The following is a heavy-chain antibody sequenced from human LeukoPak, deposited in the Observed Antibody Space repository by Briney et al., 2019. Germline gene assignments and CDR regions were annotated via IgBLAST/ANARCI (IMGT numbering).Heavy chain of an antibody. Sequence: PSQTLSLTCTVSGGSISSGDYYWSWIRQPPGKGLEWIGYIYYSGSTYYNPSLQSRVTISVDTSKNQFSLKLSSVTAADTAVYYCARESAQLWSFDYWGQGTLVTVSS. J-gene: IGHJ4*02. CDR1: GGSISSGDYY. D-gene: IGHD5-18*01. V-gene: IGHV4-30-4*01. CDR3: ARESAQLWSFDY. CDR2: IYYSGST.